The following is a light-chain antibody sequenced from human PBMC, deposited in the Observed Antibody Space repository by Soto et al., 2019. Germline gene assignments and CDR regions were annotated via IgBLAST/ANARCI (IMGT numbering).Light chain of an antibody. CDR2: DVS. CDR1: SSDVGGYDY. J-gene: IGLJ3*02. Sequence: QSVLTQPASVSGSPGQSITISCTGTSSDVGGYDYVSWYQQHPGKAPKLMIYDVSNRASGVSNRFSGSKSGNTASLTISGLQAEDEADYYCSSYTSNNTWVFGGGTKVTV. V-gene: IGLV2-14*01. CDR3: SSYTSNNTWV.